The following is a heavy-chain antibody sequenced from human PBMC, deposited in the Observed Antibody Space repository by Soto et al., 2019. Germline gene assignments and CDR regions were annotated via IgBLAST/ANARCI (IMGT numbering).Heavy chain of an antibody. D-gene: IGHD3-22*01. CDR1: GFTFDDYA. J-gene: IGHJ4*01. CDR2: ITLNSGKI. Sequence: PGGSLRLSWTASGFTFDDYAMHWVRQGPGRGLELVSVITLNSGKIAYSDSVKGRFTIARNDDNNSLYLQMNSPSPEDTALYYCVQDPYADFHRLLSPAQYFFHXWGNGTLVTVSX. V-gene: IGHV3-9*01. CDR3: VQDPYADFHRLLSPAQYFFHX.